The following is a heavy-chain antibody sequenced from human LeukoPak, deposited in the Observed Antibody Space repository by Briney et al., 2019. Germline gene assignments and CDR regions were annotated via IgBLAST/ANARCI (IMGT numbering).Heavy chain of an antibody. D-gene: IGHD3-9*01. V-gene: IGHV3-30*18. CDR3: AKDRVLRYFDWLDWAHEIDY. Sequence: GGSLRLSCSASGFTFSSYGMHWVRQAPGKGLEWVAVISYDGSNKYYADSVKGRFTISRDNSKNTLYLQMNSLRAEDTAVYYCAKDRVLRYFDWLDWAHEIDYWGRGTLVTVSS. J-gene: IGHJ4*02. CDR1: GFTFSSYG. CDR2: ISYDGSNK.